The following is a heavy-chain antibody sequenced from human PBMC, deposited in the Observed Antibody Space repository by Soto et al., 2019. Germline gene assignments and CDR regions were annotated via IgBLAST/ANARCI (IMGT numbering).Heavy chain of an antibody. CDR2: ISSSGSTI. V-gene: IGHV3-11*01. D-gene: IGHD1-26*01. J-gene: IGHJ3*01. CDR3: EVGNDGFDF. Sequence: QVQLVESGGGLVKPGGSLRLSCAASGFTFSDFYIKWIRQAPGKGLEWISYISSSGSTIYYADSVKGRFTISRDNAKNSLSLQMNNVRVEDTAVYYCEVGNDGFDFWGQGTMVTVSS. CDR1: GFTFSDFY.